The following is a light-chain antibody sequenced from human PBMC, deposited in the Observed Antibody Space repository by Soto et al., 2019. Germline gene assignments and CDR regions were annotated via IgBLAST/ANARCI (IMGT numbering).Light chain of an antibody. CDR2: GAS. V-gene: IGKV3-15*01. J-gene: IGKJ1*01. CDR3: QQYNSWPLT. CDR1: QSVSTN. Sequence: LVLTQSPGTLSLSPGERDTLSCGASQSVSTNLAWYQQQPGQAPRLLIYGASTRATGIPARFTGSRSGTEFTLTIIRLQSEDFAVYHCQQYNSWPLTFGQGTKVDNK.